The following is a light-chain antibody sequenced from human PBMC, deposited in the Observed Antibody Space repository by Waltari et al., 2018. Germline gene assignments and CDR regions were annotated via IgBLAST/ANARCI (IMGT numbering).Light chain of an antibody. CDR1: QNIFTY. J-gene: IGKJ2*01. V-gene: IGKV1-39*01. CDR2: GAS. CDR3: QQSYRTLYT. Sequence: DIQMTQSPASLSASVGARVTITCRASQNIFTYLNWYQQKPGKAPTLLIYGASTLHSGVPSRFSGSGSGTDFTLTISSLQPDDFAAYYCQQSYRTLYTFGQGTKLAI.